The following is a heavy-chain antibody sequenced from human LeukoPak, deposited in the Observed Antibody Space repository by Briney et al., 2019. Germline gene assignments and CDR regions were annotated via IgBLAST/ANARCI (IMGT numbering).Heavy chain of an antibody. D-gene: IGHD6-13*01. V-gene: IGHV3-33*01. CDR1: GFTFSTYA. Sequence: GGSLRLSCAASGFTFSTYAMHWVRQAPGKGLEWVAAIWSDGSNKYYADSVKGRFTISRDNAKNSLYLQMNSLRAEDTAVYCCARAKVPKYSSSWPGDAFDIWGQGTMVTVSS. J-gene: IGHJ3*02. CDR3: ARAKVPKYSSSWPGDAFDI. CDR2: IWSDGSNK.